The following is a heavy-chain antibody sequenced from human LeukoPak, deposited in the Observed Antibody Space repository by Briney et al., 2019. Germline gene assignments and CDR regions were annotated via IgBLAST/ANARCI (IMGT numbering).Heavy chain of an antibody. CDR3: ARGHSSGWYPWDY. D-gene: IGHD6-19*01. J-gene: IGHJ4*02. Sequence: ASVKVSCTASVYTFTFYYMHWVRQAPGQGLDWMGWINPNSGGTNYAQKFQGRVTMTTDTSISTAYMELSRPRSDDTAVHYCARGHSSGWYPWDYWGQGTMVTVCS. CDR2: INPNSGGT. V-gene: IGHV1-2*02. CDR1: VYTFTFYY.